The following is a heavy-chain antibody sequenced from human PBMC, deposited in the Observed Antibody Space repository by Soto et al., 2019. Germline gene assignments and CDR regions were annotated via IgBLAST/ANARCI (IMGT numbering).Heavy chain of an antibody. CDR3: ARESGCISTSCYHYYFDY. Sequence: QVQLVQSGAEVKKPGSSVKVSCKASGGTFSSYAISWVRQAPGQGLEWMGGIIPIFGTANYAQKFQGRVTITADESTSTAYRELSSLRSEDTAVYYCARESGCISTSCYHYYFDYWGQGTLVTVSS. D-gene: IGHD2-2*01. V-gene: IGHV1-69*12. CDR2: IIPIFGTA. J-gene: IGHJ4*02. CDR1: GGTFSSYA.